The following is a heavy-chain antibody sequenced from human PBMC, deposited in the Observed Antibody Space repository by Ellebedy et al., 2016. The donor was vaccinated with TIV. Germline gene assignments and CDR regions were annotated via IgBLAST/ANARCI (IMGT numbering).Heavy chain of an antibody. V-gene: IGHV1-46*01. D-gene: IGHD5-18*01. J-gene: IGHJ5*02. CDR2: INPSGGST. CDR1: GYTFTSYY. CDR3: AAVRIQIWFPNWFDP. Sequence: ASVKVSCKASGYTFTSYYMHWVRQAPGQGLEWMGLINPSGGSTSYAQKFQGRVTMTRDTSTSTVYMELSSLRSEDTAVYYCAAVRIQIWFPNWFDPWGQGTLVTVSS.